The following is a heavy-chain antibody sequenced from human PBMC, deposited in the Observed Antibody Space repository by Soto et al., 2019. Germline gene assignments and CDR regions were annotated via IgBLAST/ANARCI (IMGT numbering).Heavy chain of an antibody. D-gene: IGHD7-27*01. V-gene: IGHV1-18*04. CDR2: ISGYNGNT. CDR3: ARSGSGAAYYYHGLDV. Sequence: ASVKVSCKASGYTFTSYGFSWVRQAPGQGLEWMGWISGYNGNTNYAQKFQGRVTMTTDTSTSTAYMELRSLRSDDTAVYYCARSGSGAAYYYHGLDVWGQGTTVTVYS. J-gene: IGHJ6*02. CDR1: GYTFTSYG.